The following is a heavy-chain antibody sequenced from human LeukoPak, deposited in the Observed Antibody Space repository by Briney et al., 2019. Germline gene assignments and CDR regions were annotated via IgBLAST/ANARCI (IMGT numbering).Heavy chain of an antibody. V-gene: IGHV3-48*03. CDR1: GFTFSSYE. J-gene: IGHJ6*02. CDR2: ISSSGSTI. D-gene: IGHD3-10*01. Sequence: GGSLRLSCAASGFTFSSYEMNWDRQAPGKGLEWVSYISSSGSTIYYADSVKGRFTISRDNAKNSLYLQMNSLRAEDTAVYYCARARITETRYYYYGMDVWGQGTTVTVSS. CDR3: ARARITETRYYYYGMDV.